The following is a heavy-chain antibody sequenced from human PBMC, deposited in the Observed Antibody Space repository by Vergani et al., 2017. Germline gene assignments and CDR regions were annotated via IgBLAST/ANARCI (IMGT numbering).Heavy chain of an antibody. D-gene: IGHD1-20*01. V-gene: IGHV3-23*01. CDR2: ISASGAPT. CDR3: ARAYGRYDWFDY. CDR1: GFTFSSYA. J-gene: IGHJ4*01. Sequence: EVQLLESGGGLVQPGGSLRLSCAASGFTFSSYAMSWVRQAPGKGLEWVSGISASGAPTYYADSGKGRVTISRDNSKNTLYLQMNSLRVEDTAVYYCARAYGRYDWFDYWGQRTLVTVSS.